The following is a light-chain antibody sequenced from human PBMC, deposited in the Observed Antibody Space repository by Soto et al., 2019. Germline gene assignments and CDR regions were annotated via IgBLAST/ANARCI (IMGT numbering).Light chain of an antibody. Sequence: EIVLTQSPRTLSLSPGERATLCCRASQSVSSSYLAWYQQKPGKAPRLLIYGASSRATGIPDRFSGSGSGTDFTLTISRLEPEDFAVYYCQQYGSSAWTFGQGTQVDI. CDR1: QSVSSSY. CDR2: GAS. V-gene: IGKV3-20*01. CDR3: QQYGSSAWT. J-gene: IGKJ1*01.